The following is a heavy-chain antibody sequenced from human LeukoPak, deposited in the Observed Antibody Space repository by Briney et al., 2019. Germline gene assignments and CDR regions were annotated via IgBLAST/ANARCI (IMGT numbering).Heavy chain of an antibody. CDR3: ARHSPRVGSSDYYYMDV. D-gene: IGHD6-6*01. CDR2: IYPADSHP. V-gene: IGHV5-51*01. J-gene: IGHJ6*03. Sequence: GESLKISCQGSGYSFTSYWIGWVRQMPGEGLEWMGIIYPADSHPRYSPSFQGQVSISVDKSISTAYLQWSSLKASDTAMYYCARHSPRVGSSDYYYMDVWGKGTTVTVSS. CDR1: GYSFTSYW.